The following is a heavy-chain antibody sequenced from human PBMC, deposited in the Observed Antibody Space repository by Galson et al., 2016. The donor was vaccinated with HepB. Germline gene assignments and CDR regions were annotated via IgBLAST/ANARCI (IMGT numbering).Heavy chain of an antibody. CDR3: AKDYVWGSYLLTHFDS. Sequence: LRLSCAASGFSFSRYAMSWVRPAPGKGLDWVSGISGSGGSTHYADSVKGRFTISRDNSKNTLYLQMNSLRVEDTAVYYCAKDYVWGSYLLTHFDSWGQGTLVTVSS. V-gene: IGHV3-23*01. CDR1: GFSFSRYA. J-gene: IGHJ4*02. CDR2: ISGSGGST. D-gene: IGHD3-16*02.